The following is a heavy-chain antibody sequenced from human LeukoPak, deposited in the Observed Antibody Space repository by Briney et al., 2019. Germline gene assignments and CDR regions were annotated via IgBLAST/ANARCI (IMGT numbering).Heavy chain of an antibody. D-gene: IGHD3-22*01. Sequence: GGSLRLSCAASGFTFSSYAMHWVRQAPGKGLEWVAVISYDGSNKYYADSVKGRFTISRDNSKNTLYLQMNSQRAEDMAVYYCARDKVPTMIVVGFDIWGQGTMVTVSS. J-gene: IGHJ3*02. CDR2: ISYDGSNK. CDR3: ARDKVPTMIVVGFDI. CDR1: GFTFSSYA. V-gene: IGHV3-30-3*01.